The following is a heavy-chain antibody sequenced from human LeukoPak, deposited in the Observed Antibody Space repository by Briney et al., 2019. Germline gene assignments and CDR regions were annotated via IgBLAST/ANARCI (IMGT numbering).Heavy chain of an antibody. V-gene: IGHV3-23*01. D-gene: IGHD6-13*01. J-gene: IGHJ4*02. CDR3: AKEIAYSSSWYPPFDY. CDR2: ISGSGGKT. Sequence: GGSLRLSCAASGFTFSSYAMSWVRQAPGKGLEWVSVISGSGGKTYYADSVKGRFTISRDNSKNTLYLQMNSLRAEDTAVYYCAKEIAYSSSWYPPFDYWGQGTLVTVSS. CDR1: GFTFSSYA.